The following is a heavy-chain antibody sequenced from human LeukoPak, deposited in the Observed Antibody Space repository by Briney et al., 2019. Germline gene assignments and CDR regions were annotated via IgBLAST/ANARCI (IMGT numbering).Heavy chain of an antibody. D-gene: IGHD6-6*01. V-gene: IGHV1-18*01. J-gene: IGHJ3*02. CDR3: ARDRSYVAARRYDAFDI. CDR2: ISAYNGNT. Sequence: ASVTVSCKASGYTFTSYGISWVRQALGQGLEWMGWISAYNGNTNYAQKLQGRVTMTTDTSTSTAYMELRSLRSDDTAVYYCARDRSYVAARRYDAFDIWGQGTMVTVSS. CDR1: GYTFTSYG.